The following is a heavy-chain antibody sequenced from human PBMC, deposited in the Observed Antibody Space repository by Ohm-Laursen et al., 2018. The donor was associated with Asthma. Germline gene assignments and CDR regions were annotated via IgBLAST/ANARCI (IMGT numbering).Heavy chain of an antibody. V-gene: IGHV3-11*04. CDR2: ISSSGSTI. D-gene: IGHD6-13*01. Sequence: SLRLSCAASGFTFSDYYMSRIRQAPGKGLEWVSYISSSGSTIYYADSVKGRFTISRDNSKNTLYLQMNSLRAEDTAVYYCAKDVSSSWYYFDYWGQGTLVTVSS. CDR1: GFTFSDYY. J-gene: IGHJ4*02. CDR3: AKDVSSSWYYFDY.